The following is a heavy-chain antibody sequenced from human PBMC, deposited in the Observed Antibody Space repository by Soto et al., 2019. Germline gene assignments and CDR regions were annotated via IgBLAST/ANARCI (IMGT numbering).Heavy chain of an antibody. CDR3: ARYIPGYSSGWYFSRYYYGMDV. CDR2: ISAYNGNT. Sequence: ASVKVSCKASGYTFTSYGISWVRQAPGQGLEWMGWISAYNGNTNYAQKLQGRVTMTTDTSTSTAYMELGSLRSDDTAVYYCARYIPGYSSGWYFSRYYYGMDVWGQGTTVTVSS. CDR1: GYTFTSYG. J-gene: IGHJ6*02. V-gene: IGHV1-18*01. D-gene: IGHD6-19*01.